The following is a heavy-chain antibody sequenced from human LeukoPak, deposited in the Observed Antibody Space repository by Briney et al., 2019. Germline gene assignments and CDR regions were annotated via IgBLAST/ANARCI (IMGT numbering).Heavy chain of an antibody. CDR3: ARHSGRPPYFDY. CDR2: ISGSGGST. D-gene: IGHD6-19*01. V-gene: IGHV3-23*01. J-gene: IGHJ4*02. Sequence: GGSLRLSCAASGFTFSSYAMSWVRQAPGKGLEWVSAISGSGGSTYYADSVKGRFTISRDNSKNTLYLQMNSLRAEDTAVYYCARHSGRPPYFDYWGQGTLVTVSS. CDR1: GFTFSSYA.